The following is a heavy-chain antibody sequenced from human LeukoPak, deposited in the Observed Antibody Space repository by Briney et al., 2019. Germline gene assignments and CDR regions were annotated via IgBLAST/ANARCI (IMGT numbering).Heavy chain of an antibody. CDR1: GFTFSSYA. CDR3: AKVEHYYGSGSYYLDY. J-gene: IGHJ4*02. V-gene: IGHV3-23*01. CDR2: ISGSGGST. D-gene: IGHD3-10*01. Sequence: GGSLRLSCAASGFTFSSYAMSWVRQAPGKGLEWVSAISGSGGSTYYADSVKGRFTISRDNSKNTLYLQMNSLRAEDTAVYYCAKVEHYYGSGSYYLDYWGQGTLVTVSS.